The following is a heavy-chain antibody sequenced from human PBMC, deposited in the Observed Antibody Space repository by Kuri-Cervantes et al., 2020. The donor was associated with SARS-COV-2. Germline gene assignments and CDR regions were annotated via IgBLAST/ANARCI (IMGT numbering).Heavy chain of an antibody. CDR1: GFTVSSNY. CDR2: IYSGGST. CDR3: AREERHSVTTRYYYYGMDV. V-gene: IGHV3-53*01. J-gene: IGHJ6*02. Sequence: TLSLTCAASGFTVSSNYMSWVRQAPGKGLEWVSVIYSGGSTYYADSVKGRFTISRDNSKNTLYLQMNSLRAEDTAVYYCAREERHSVTTRYYYYGMDVWGQGTTVTVSS. D-gene: IGHD4-17*01.